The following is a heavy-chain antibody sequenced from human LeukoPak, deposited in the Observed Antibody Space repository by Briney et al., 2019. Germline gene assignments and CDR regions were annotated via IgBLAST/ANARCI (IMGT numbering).Heavy chain of an antibody. D-gene: IGHD4-17*01. J-gene: IGHJ6*02. CDR1: GFTFRSYA. Sequence: PGGSLRLSCAASGFTFRSYATHWVRQAPGKGLEWVAVISYDGGNKYYADSVKGRFTISSDNSKNTLYLQMNSLRVEDTAVYHCARGREDYGDYFYGMDVWGQGTTVTVSS. CDR3: ARGREDYGDYFYGMDV. CDR2: ISYDGGNK. V-gene: IGHV3-30-3*01.